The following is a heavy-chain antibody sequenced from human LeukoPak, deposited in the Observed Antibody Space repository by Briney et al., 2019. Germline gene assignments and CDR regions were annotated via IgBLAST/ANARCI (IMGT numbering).Heavy chain of an antibody. D-gene: IGHD1-26*01. Sequence: GGSLRLSCAASGFTFSSYAMNWVRQAPGKGLEWVSSITSSSSFIYYADSAKGRFTISRDNAKNSLYLQMNSLRAEDTALYYCARGDYSGSYSFYDYWGQGTLVTVSS. CDR1: GFTFSSYA. CDR3: ARGDYSGSYSFYDY. V-gene: IGHV3-21*01. CDR2: ITSSSSFI. J-gene: IGHJ4*02.